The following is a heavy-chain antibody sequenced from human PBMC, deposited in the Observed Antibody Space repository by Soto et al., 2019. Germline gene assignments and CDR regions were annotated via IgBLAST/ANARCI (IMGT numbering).Heavy chain of an antibody. V-gene: IGHV3-23*01. CDR3: AKGRGSGYEVPFGG. CDR2: ISGSGGST. D-gene: IGHD5-12*01. CDR1: GFTFAGNA. Sequence: EVQLLESGGGLVQPGGSLRLSCAASGFTFAGNAMGWVRQAQGRGLRWVQAISGSGGSTYYADSVKGRFTISRDNSKNTLYLQMNSLRAEDTVVYYCAKGRGSGYEVPFGGWGQGTLVTVSS. J-gene: IGHJ4*02.